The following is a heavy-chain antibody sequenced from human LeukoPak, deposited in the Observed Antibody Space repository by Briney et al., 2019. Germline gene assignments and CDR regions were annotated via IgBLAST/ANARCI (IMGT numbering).Heavy chain of an antibody. Sequence: SVKVSCTASGGTFSSYAISWVRQAPGQGLEWMGGIIPIFGTANYAQKFQGRVTITADESTSTAYMELSSLRSEDTAVYYCARSTMVRGVGWFDPWGQGTLVTVSS. J-gene: IGHJ5*02. V-gene: IGHV1-69*13. D-gene: IGHD3-10*01. CDR2: IIPIFGTA. CDR1: GGTFSSYA. CDR3: ARSTMVRGVGWFDP.